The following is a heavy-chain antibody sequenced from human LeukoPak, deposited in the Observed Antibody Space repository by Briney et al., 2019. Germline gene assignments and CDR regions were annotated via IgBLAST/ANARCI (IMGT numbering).Heavy chain of an antibody. Sequence: GASVKVSCKASGYTFTSYDINWVRQATGQGLEWTGWMNPNSGNTGYAQKFQGRVTMTRNTSISTAYMELSSLRSEDTAVYYCARGLSGSYNEGYWGQGTLVTVSS. CDR3: ARGLSGSYNEGY. J-gene: IGHJ4*02. CDR2: MNPNSGNT. V-gene: IGHV1-8*01. CDR1: GYTFTSYD. D-gene: IGHD1-26*01.